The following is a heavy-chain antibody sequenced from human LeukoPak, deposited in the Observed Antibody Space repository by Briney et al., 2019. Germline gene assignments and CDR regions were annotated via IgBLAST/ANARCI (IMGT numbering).Heavy chain of an antibody. Sequence: GASVKVSCKASGYTFTSYYMHWVRQAPGQGLEWMGWINPNSGGTNYAQKFQGRVTMTRDTSISTAYMELSRLTSDDTAVYYCARDGDFWSGHRRFDYWGQGTLVTVSS. CDR3: ARDGDFWSGHRRFDY. V-gene: IGHV1-2*02. CDR2: INPNSGGT. D-gene: IGHD3-3*01. CDR1: GYTFTSYY. J-gene: IGHJ4*02.